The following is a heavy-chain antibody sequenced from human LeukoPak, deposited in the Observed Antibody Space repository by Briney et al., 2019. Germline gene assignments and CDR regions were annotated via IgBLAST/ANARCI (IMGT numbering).Heavy chain of an antibody. CDR2: INPNSGGT. CDR3: ARSISGAGGAFDI. D-gene: IGHD6-13*01. CDR1: GYTFTGYY. Sequence: ASVKVSCKASGYTFTGYYTHWVRQAPGQGLEWMGWINPNSGGTNYAQEFQGRVTMTRDTSIGTAYMDLSSLRSDDTALYYCARSISGAGGAFDIWGQGTMVTVSS. J-gene: IGHJ3*02. V-gene: IGHV1-2*02.